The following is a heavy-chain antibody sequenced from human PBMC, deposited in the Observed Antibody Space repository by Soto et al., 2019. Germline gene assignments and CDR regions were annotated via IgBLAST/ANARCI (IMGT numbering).Heavy chain of an antibody. D-gene: IGHD2-21*02. CDR1: GFTFSSYA. V-gene: IGHV3-30-3*01. J-gene: IGHJ4*02. CDR3: ARAKCGDCYSGHFDY. CDR2: ISYDGSNK. Sequence: GGSLRLSCAASGFTFSSYAMHWVRQAPGKGLEWVAVISYDGSNKYYADSVKGRFTISRDNSKNTLYLQMNSLRAEDTAVYYCARAKCGDCYSGHFDYWGQGTLVTVSS.